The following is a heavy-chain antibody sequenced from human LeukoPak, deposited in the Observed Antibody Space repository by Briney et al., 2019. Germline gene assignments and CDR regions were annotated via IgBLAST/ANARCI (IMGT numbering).Heavy chain of an antibody. V-gene: IGHV3-11*04. D-gene: IGHD2-8*01. CDR2: ISSSGSTI. J-gene: IGHJ1*01. CDR1: GFTFSDYY. Sequence: PGGSLRLSCAAYGFTFSDYYMSWIRQAPGKGLEWVSYISSSGSTIYYADSVKGRFTISRDNAKNSLYLQMNSLRAEDTAVYYCARDRAGYCTNGVCYTGYFQHWGQGTLVTVSS. CDR3: ARDRAGYCTNGVCYTGYFQH.